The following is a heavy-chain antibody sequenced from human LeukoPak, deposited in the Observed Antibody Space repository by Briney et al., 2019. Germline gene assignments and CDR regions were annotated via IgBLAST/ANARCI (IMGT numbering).Heavy chain of an antibody. CDR1: GGSISSSSYY. CDR2: IYYSGST. CDR3: ARIDYGGGYYYYYYYYMDV. D-gene: IGHD3-16*01. J-gene: IGHJ6*03. Sequence: SETLSLTCTVSGGSISSSSYYWGWIRQPPGKGLEWIGSIYYSGSTYYNPSLKSRVTISVDTSKNQFSLKLSSVTAADTAVYYCARIDYGGGYYYYYYYYMDVWGKGTTVTVSS. V-gene: IGHV4-39*01.